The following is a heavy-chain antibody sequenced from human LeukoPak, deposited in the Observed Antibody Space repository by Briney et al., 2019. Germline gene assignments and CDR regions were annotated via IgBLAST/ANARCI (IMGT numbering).Heavy chain of an antibody. CDR1: GFTFSSYA. Sequence: GRSLRLSCAASGFTFSSYAMHWVRQAPGKGLEWVAVISYDGSNKYYADSVKGRFTISRDNSKNTLYLQMNSLRAEDTAVYYCARASYGDYYLLEGYWGQGTLVTVSS. V-gene: IGHV3-30-3*01. CDR2: ISYDGSNK. J-gene: IGHJ4*02. D-gene: IGHD4-17*01. CDR3: ARASYGDYYLLEGY.